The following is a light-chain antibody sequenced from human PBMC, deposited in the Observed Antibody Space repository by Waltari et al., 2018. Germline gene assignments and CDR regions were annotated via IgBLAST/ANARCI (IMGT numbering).Light chain of an antibody. J-gene: IGKJ1*01. CDR3: MQSTHWPPWT. CDR1: ESIVHTDGNTN. V-gene: IGKV2-30*02. Sequence: DVVVTQSPLSLPVTLGQPSSISCRSSESIVHTDGNTNLHWFHQRPGQSPSRLIDMVSGRDSGVPDRFSGSGSGTDFTLKISRVEADDVGIYYCMQSTHWPPWTFGQGTKVEIK. CDR2: MVS.